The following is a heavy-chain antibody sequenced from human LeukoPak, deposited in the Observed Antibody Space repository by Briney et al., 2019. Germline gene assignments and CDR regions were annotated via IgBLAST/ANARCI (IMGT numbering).Heavy chain of an antibody. CDR3: ARSSTSLSYFAY. CDR2: IYPDDSAT. J-gene: IGHJ4*02. D-gene: IGHD2/OR15-2a*01. Sequence: GESLKISCKGSGYSFTSYWIGWGRQMPGKGLEWMGIIYPDDSATRYSKSFQGQVTISADKSISTAYLQWSSLKASATAMYYCARSSTSLSYFAYWGQGTLVTVSS. CDR1: GYSFTSYW. V-gene: IGHV5-51*01.